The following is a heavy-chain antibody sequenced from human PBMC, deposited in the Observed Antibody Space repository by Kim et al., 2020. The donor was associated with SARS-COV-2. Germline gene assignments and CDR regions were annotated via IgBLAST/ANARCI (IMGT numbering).Heavy chain of an antibody. V-gene: IGHV4-59*08. CDR3: ARLGSSSWTFDY. Sequence: SETLSLTCTVSGGSISSYYWSWIRQPPGKGLEWIGYIYYSGSTNYNPSLKSRVTISVDTSKNQFSLKLSSVTAADTAVYYCARLGSSSWTFDYWGQGTLVTVSS. CDR1: GGSISSYY. CDR2: IYYSGST. D-gene: IGHD6-6*01. J-gene: IGHJ4*02.